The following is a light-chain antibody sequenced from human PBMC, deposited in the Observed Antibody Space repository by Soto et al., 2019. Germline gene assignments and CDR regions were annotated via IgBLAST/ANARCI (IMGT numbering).Light chain of an antibody. CDR1: QTISSW. Sequence: DIQMTQSPSTLSGSVGDRVTITCRASQTISSWLAWYQQKPGKAPKLLIYRASTLKSGVPSRFSGSGSGTEFTLTISCLQPDDFATYYCQQYNSYSEAFGQGTKVDIK. J-gene: IGKJ1*01. CDR3: QQYNSYSEA. CDR2: RAS. V-gene: IGKV1-5*03.